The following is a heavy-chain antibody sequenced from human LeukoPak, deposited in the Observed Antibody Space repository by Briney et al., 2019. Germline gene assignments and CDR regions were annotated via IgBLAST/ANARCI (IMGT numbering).Heavy chain of an antibody. CDR3: ARDESFGELTP. D-gene: IGHD3-10*01. J-gene: IGHJ5*02. CDR1: GFTFSSYG. V-gene: IGHV3-33*01. CDR2: IWYDGSNK. Sequence: PGRSLRFSCAASGFTFSSYGMHWVRQALGKGLEWVAVIWYDGSNKYYADSVKGRFTISRDNSKNTLYLQMNSLRAEDTAVYYCARDESFGELTPWGQGTLVTVSS.